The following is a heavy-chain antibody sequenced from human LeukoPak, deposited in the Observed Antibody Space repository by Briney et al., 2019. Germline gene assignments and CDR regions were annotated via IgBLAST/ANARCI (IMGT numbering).Heavy chain of an antibody. CDR1: GGSISSYY. V-gene: IGHV4-59*01. J-gene: IGHJ4*02. CDR3: ARQTVVLARFDY. Sequence: SETLSLTCTVSGGSISSYYWSWIRQPPGKGLEWIGYIYYSGSTNYNPSLKSRVTISVDTSKNQFSLKLSSVTAADTAVYYCARQTVVLARFDYWGRGTLVTVSS. D-gene: IGHD2-8*01. CDR2: IYYSGST.